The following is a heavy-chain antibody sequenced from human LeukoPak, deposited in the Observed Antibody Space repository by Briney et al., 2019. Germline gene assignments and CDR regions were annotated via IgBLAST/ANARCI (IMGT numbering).Heavy chain of an antibody. J-gene: IGHJ4*02. Sequence: GGSLRLSCAASGFTFSSYAMSWVRQAPVKGLEWVSAISGSGGSTYYADSVKGRFTISRDNSKNTLYLQMNSLRAEDTAVYYCAKGRGYSYGYFDYWGQGTLVTVSS. D-gene: IGHD5-18*01. V-gene: IGHV3-23*01. CDR3: AKGRGYSYGYFDY. CDR1: GFTFSSYA. CDR2: ISGSGGST.